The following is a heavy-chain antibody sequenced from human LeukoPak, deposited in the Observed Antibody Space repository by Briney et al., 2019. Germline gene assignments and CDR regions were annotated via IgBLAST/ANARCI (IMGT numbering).Heavy chain of an antibody. CDR1: GYSISSGYY. CDR2: IYHSGST. CDR3: ARVRYCGGDCS. V-gene: IGHV4-38-2*02. D-gene: IGHD2-21*02. J-gene: IGHJ5*02. Sequence: SETLSLTCTVSGYSISSGYYWGWIRQPPGKGLEWIGSIYHSGSTNYNPSLKSRVTISADTSKNQFSLKLSSVTAADTAVYYCARVRYCGGDCSWGQGTLVTVSS.